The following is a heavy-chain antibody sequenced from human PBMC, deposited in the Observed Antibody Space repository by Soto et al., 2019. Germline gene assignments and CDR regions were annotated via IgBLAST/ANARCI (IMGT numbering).Heavy chain of an antibody. CDR3: ARGGAEGVGEYYGMDV. Sequence: QLQLQESGSGLVKPSQTLSLTCAVSGGSISSGGYSWSWIRQPPGKGLEWIGYIYHSGSTYYNPSLKCRVTTSVDRSKNQFSLKLSSVTAADTAVYYCARGGAEGVGEYYGMDVWGQGTTVTVSS. CDR1: GGSISSGGYS. D-gene: IGHD3-10*01. V-gene: IGHV4-30-2*01. CDR2: IYHSGST. J-gene: IGHJ6*02.